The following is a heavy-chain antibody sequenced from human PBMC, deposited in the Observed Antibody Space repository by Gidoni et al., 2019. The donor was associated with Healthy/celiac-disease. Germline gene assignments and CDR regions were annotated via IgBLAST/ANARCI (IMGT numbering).Heavy chain of an antibody. CDR3: ARGGRSLQSDY. J-gene: IGHJ4*02. D-gene: IGHD2-15*01. CDR2: IYSCGST. CDR1: GFTVSSNY. Sequence: EVQLVESGGGLIQPGGSLRLSCAASGFTVSSNYMSWVRQAPGKGLVWVSVIYSCGSTYYADSVKGRFTISIDNANNTLYLQMNSLRAEDTAVYYCARGGRSLQSDYWGQGTLVTVSS. V-gene: IGHV3-66*01.